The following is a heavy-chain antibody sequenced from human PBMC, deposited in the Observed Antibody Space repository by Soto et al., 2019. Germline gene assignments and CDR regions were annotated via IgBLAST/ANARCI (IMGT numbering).Heavy chain of an antibody. CDR1: GFTFSSYA. Sequence: HPGVSLRLSCAASGFTFSSYAMHWVRQAPGKGLEWVAVISYDGSNKYYADSVKGRFTISRDNSKNTLYLQMNSLRAEDTAVYYCARDQIYIPAAAPAATGGPRSAVLVPGYYYGMDVWGQGTTFTVSS. V-gene: IGHV3-30-3*01. CDR3: ARDQIYIPAAAPAATGGPRSAVLVPGYYYGMDV. CDR2: ISYDGSNK. D-gene: IGHD6-13*01. J-gene: IGHJ6*02.